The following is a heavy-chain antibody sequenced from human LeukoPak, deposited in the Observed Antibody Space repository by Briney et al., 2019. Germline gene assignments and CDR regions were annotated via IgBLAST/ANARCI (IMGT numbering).Heavy chain of an antibody. CDR2: ISSTSGTI. V-gene: IGHV3-48*02. CDR3: AKDTVADY. J-gene: IGHJ4*02. Sequence: GRSLRLSCAASGFTFSSYGMHWVRQAPGKGLEWLSYISSTSGTIYYADSVKGRFTISRDNAKNSLFLQMNSLRDEDTAVYYCAKDTVADYWGQGTLVTVSS. D-gene: IGHD6-19*01. CDR1: GFTFSSYG.